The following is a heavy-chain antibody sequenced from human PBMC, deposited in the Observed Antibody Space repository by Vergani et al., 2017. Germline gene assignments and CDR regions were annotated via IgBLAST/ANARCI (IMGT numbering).Heavy chain of an antibody. CDR3: ARSQVYCSSPSCLGWFDP. CDR1: GGSISSYY. Sequence: QVQLQESGPGLAKPSETLSLTCTVSGGSISSYYWSWIRQPPGKGLEWIGYIYYSGSTNYNPSFKSRVTISVDTSKNQFSLKLSSVTAADTAVCYFARSQVYCSSPSCLGWFDPWGQGTLVTVSS. D-gene: IGHD2-2*01. J-gene: IGHJ5*02. V-gene: IGHV4-59*01. CDR2: IYYSGST.